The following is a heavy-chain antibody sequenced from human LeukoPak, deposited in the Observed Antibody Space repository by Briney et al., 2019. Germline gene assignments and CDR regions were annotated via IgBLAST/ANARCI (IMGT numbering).Heavy chain of an antibody. CDR3: ARFDAGRYGASDAFDI. CDR2: IYYSGQT. J-gene: IGHJ3*02. D-gene: IGHD2-8*01. CDR1: GGSINSHY. Sequence: PSETLSLTCTVSGGSINSHYWGWIRQPPGRGLEWLGYIYYSGQTNCNPSLKGRVTISKDSSKIRFSLELNSVTGADTAVYYCARFDAGRYGASDAFDIWGQGTLVTVSS. V-gene: IGHV4-59*11.